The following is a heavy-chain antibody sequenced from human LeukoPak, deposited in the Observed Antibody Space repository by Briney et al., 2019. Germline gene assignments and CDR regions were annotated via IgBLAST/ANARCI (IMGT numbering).Heavy chain of an antibody. CDR1: GDSVSSKNGA. CDR2: TYYRSKWYD. J-gene: IGHJ5*01. Sequence: SQTLSLTCAISGDSVSSKNGAWNWIRQSPSRGLEWLGRTYYRSKWYDEYADSVKGRVTISPDTSKNQFSLHVYSVTPEDTALYYCARDLRTSCWYTFDFWGQGTLVTVSS. CDR3: ARDLRTSCWYTFDF. D-gene: IGHD6-19*01. V-gene: IGHV6-1*01.